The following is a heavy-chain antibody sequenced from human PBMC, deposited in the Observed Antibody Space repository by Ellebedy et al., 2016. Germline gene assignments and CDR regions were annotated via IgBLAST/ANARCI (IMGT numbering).Heavy chain of an antibody. CDR2: IYYSGST. Sequence: SQTLSLTCXVSGGSISSYYWSWIRQPPGKGLEWIGYIYYSGSTNYNPSLKSRVTISVDTSKNQFSLKLSSVTAADTAVYYCARDHSSWFNFYYYYGMDVWGQGTTVTVSS. CDR1: GGSISSYY. V-gene: IGHV4-59*12. D-gene: IGHD6-13*01. CDR3: ARDHSSWFNFYYYYGMDV. J-gene: IGHJ6*02.